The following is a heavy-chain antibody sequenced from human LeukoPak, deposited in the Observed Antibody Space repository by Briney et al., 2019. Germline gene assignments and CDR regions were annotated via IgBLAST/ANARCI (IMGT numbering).Heavy chain of an antibody. J-gene: IGHJ4*02. V-gene: IGHV3-7*04. D-gene: IGHD5-24*01. CDR1: GFTFSSYA. CDR3: TRVGYIDEGIDY. Sequence: GGSLRLSCSASGFTFSSYAMHWVRQAPGKGLEWVANIKQDGSKKSYVDSVKGRFTISRDNAKNSLYLQMNSLRAEDTAIYYCTRVGYIDEGIDYWGQGTLVTVSS. CDR2: IKQDGSKK.